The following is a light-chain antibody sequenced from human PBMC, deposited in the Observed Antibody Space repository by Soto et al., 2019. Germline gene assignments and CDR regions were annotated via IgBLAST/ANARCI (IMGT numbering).Light chain of an antibody. Sequence: DIVMTQSPDSLAVSLGERATINCKSSQSVLYSSNNKNYLAWYQQKPGQPPKLLIYWASTRESGVPDRFSGSGSATDFTLTISSLQAEDVAVYSCQQYYSTPLTVGGGTKVDSK. CDR2: WAS. V-gene: IGKV4-1*01. J-gene: IGKJ4*01. CDR1: QSVLYSSNNKNY. CDR3: QQYYSTPLT.